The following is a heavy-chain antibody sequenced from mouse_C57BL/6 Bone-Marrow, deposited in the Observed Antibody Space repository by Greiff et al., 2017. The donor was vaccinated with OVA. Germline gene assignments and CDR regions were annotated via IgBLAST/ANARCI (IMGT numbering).Heavy chain of an antibody. CDR3: TREGDGYYLAWFAY. CDR1: GYTFTDYE. D-gene: IGHD2-3*01. J-gene: IGHJ3*01. CDR2: IDPETGGT. Sequence: QVQLQQSGAELVRPGASVTLSCKASGYTFTDYEMHWVKQTPVHGLEWIGAIDPETGGTACSQRFKGKAILTADKSSSTAYMELRSLTSEDSAVYYCTREGDGYYLAWFAYWGQGTLVTVSA. V-gene: IGHV1-15*01.